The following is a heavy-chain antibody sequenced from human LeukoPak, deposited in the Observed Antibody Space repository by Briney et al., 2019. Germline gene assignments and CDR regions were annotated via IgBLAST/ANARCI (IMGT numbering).Heavy chain of an antibody. J-gene: IGHJ6*02. CDR3: ARSGDIVVVPAAIFYYYGMDV. V-gene: IGHV3-21*01. CDR2: VTASGAST. Sequence: GGSLRLSCAASGFMFSSYVMSWVRQAPGKGLEWVSSVTASGASTYYADSVKGRFTISRDNAKNSLYLQMNSLRAEDTAVYYCARSGDIVVVPAAIFYYYGMDVWGQGTTVTVSS. CDR1: GFMFSSYV. D-gene: IGHD2-2*01.